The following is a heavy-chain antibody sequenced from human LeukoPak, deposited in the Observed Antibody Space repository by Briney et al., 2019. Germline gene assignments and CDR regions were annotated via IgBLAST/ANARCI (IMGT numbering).Heavy chain of an antibody. CDR1: GASISNYY. Sequence: SETLSLTCTVSGASISNYYWNWIRQSAGKGLELIGRIYTSGRTNYNPSLKSRVTMSVDTSKNQFSLKLSSVTAADTAVYYFTRGAGGSTPHVAFDIGGKGKRVTVSS. CDR3: TRGAGGSTPHVAFDI. V-gene: IGHV4-4*07. D-gene: IGHD3-16*01. CDR2: IYTSGRT. J-gene: IGHJ3*02.